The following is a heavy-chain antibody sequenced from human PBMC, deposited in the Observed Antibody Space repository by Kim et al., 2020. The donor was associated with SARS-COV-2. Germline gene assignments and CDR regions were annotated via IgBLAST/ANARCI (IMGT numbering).Heavy chain of an antibody. V-gene: IGHV3-11*01. D-gene: IGHD5-12*01. J-gene: IGHJ4*02. Sequence: YYAASFKGRFTISRDNAKNSLYLQMNSLRAEDTAVYYCARDRSNGYGGDYWGQGTLVTVSS. CDR3: ARDRSNGYGGDY.